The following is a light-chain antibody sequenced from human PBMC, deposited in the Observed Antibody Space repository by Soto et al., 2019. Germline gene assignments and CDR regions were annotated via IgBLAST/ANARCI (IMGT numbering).Light chain of an antibody. CDR3: QQRSNWPTT. Sequence: TQSPSTLSGSVGDRVTITCRASQTISSWLAWYQHKPGQAPRLLIYLTSNRAAGVPARFSGSGSGTDFTLTISSLEPEDFAVYYCQQRSNWPTTFGQGTKVDIK. V-gene: IGKV3-11*01. J-gene: IGKJ1*01. CDR2: LTS. CDR1: QTISSW.